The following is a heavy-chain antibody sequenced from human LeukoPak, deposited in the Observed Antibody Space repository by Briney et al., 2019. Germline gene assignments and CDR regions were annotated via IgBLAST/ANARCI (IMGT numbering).Heavy chain of an antibody. D-gene: IGHD5-12*01. V-gene: IGHV4-30-4*01. CDR2: ITYSGST. Sequence: KPSETLSLTCTVSGGSISSDDYYWSWIRQPPGKGLEWIGHITYSGSTDYSPSLRSRVTMSVDTSKNQFSLKLNSVTAAETAMYFCARGGVGGYDYFDFWGQGTLVAVSS. CDR1: GGSISSDDYY. J-gene: IGHJ4*02. CDR3: ARGGVGGYDYFDF.